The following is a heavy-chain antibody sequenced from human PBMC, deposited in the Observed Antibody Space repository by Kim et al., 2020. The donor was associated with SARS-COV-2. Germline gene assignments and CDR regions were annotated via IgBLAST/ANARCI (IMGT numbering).Heavy chain of an antibody. J-gene: IGHJ4*02. V-gene: IGHV4-61*01. D-gene: IGHD3-16*01. Sequence: SETLSLTCTVSGGSVSSGSYYWSWIRQPPGKGLEWIGYIYYSGSTNYNPSLKSRVTISVDTSKNQFSLKLGSVTAADTAVYYCARGGTLTRGDYWGQGTLVTVSS. CDR1: GGSVSSGSYY. CDR2: IYYSGST. CDR3: ARGGTLTRGDY.